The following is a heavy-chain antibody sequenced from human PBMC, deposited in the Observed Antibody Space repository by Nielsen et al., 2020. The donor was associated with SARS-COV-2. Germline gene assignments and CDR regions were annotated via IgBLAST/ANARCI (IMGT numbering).Heavy chain of an antibody. J-gene: IGHJ6*02. CDR2: ISWNSGSI. Sequence: GGSLRLSCAASGFTFDDYAMHWVRQAPGKGLEWVSGISWNSGSIGYADSVEGRFTISRDNAKNSLYLQMNSLRAEDTALYYCAKGDILTRGYYGMDVWGQGTTVTVSS. CDR3: AKGDILTRGYYGMDV. V-gene: IGHV3-9*01. CDR1: GFTFDDYA. D-gene: IGHD3-9*01.